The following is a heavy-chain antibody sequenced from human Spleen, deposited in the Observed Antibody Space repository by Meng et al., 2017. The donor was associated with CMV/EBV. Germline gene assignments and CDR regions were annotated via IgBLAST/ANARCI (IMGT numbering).Heavy chain of an antibody. Sequence: ASVKVSCKASGYTFSSYDINWVRQATGQGLEWMGWMNPTSGNTGYAQKFLGRVTMTRATSISTAYMELNSLKSEDTAVYYCARVVKDFRGDYYTAFDYWGQGTLVTVSS. J-gene: IGHJ4*02. V-gene: IGHV1-8*01. D-gene: IGHD3-3*01. CDR2: MNPTSGNT. CDR1: GYTFSSYD. CDR3: ARVVKDFRGDYYTAFDY.